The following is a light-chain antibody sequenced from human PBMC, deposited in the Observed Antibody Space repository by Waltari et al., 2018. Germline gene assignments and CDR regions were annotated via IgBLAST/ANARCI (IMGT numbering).Light chain of an antibody. CDR3: QQFGTSPPTG. CDR1: QTIYNKY. CDR2: GAS. Sequence: EIVLTQSPGTLSLSPGDRATLSCRASQTIYNKYLAWYQQKSGQEPRLLIYGASSRATGIPDRFSGSGSGTDFTLTISRLEPEDFAVYFCQQFGTSPPTGFGPGTRLDVK. V-gene: IGKV3-20*01. J-gene: IGKJ3*01.